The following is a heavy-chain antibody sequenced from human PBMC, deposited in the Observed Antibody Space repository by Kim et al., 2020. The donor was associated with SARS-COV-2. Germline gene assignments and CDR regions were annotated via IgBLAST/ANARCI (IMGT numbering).Heavy chain of an antibody. CDR1: GGSFSGYY. CDR2: INHSGST. J-gene: IGHJ4*02. V-gene: IGHV4-34*01. D-gene: IGHD6-19*01. CDR3: ARGGWLVRGFDY. Sequence: SETLSLTCAVYGGSFSGYYWSWIRQPPGKGLEWIGEINHSGSTNYNPSLKSRVTISVDTSKNQFSLKLSSVTAADTAVYYCARGGWLVRGFDYWGQGTPV.